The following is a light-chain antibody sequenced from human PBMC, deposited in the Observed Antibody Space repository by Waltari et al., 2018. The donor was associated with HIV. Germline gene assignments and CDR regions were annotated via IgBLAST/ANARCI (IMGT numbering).Light chain of an antibody. V-gene: IGLV1-47*01. Sequence: QSMLTQPPSASVTTGQRVTISCSGSSANIGRNNVSSYQQLPGTAPILLIYRNNQRPSGVPDRFSGSKSGTSASLAISGLRSEDEADYYCAAWDDSLSGPNWVFAGGTKLTVL. CDR3: AAWDDSLSGPNWV. CDR1: SANIGRNN. CDR2: RNN. J-gene: IGLJ3*02.